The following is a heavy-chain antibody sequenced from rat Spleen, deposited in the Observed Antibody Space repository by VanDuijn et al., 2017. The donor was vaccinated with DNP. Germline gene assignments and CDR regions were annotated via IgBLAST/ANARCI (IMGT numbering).Heavy chain of an antibody. Sequence: VQLKESGPGLVQPSQTLSLTCTVSGFSLTSYGVSWVRQAPKRGLEWVATINYDGRSTYYGDSVKGRFTISRDNAKSTLYLQMDRLRSEDMATYYCARWADSRYSSYLRYHFDHWGQGVMVTVSS. CDR3: ARWADSRYSSYLRYHFDH. CDR2: INYDGRST. V-gene: IGHV5-29*01. J-gene: IGHJ2*01. D-gene: IGHD1-2*01. CDR1: GFSLTSYG.